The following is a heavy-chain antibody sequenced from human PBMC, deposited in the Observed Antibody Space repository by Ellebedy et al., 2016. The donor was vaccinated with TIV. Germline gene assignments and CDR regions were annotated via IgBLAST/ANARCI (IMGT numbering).Heavy chain of an antibody. D-gene: IGHD3-22*01. V-gene: IGHV4-30-4*01. CDR2: IYYSGST. CDR1: GGSISSGDYY. Sequence: SETLSLTCTVSGGSISSGDYYWSWIRQPPGKGLEWIGYIYYSGSTYYNPSLKSRVTISVDTSKNQFSLKLSSVTAADTAVYYCARGPEDYYGSSGYPVWFDPWGQGTLVTVSS. CDR3: ARGPEDYYGSSGYPVWFDP. J-gene: IGHJ5*02.